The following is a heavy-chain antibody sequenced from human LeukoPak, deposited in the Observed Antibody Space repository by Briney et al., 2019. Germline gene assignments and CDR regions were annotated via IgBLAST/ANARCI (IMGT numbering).Heavy chain of an antibody. CDR2: IYYSGST. J-gene: IGHJ4*02. D-gene: IGHD6-13*01. CDR3: ARRRSSTFDY. V-gene: IGHV4-59*08. CDR1: GGSISSYY. Sequence: SETLSLTCTVSGGSISSYYWSWIRQPPGKGLEWIGYIYYSGSTNYNPSLKGRVTISVDTSKNQFSLKLSSVTAADTAVYYCARRRSSTFDYWGQGTLVTVSS.